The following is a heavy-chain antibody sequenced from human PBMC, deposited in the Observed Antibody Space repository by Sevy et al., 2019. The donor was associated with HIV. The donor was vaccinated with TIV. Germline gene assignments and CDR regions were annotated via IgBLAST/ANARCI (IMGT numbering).Heavy chain of an antibody. CDR1: GGSISSYY. CDR2: IYYSGST. J-gene: IGHJ2*01. Sequence: SETLSLTCTVSGGSISSYYWSWIRQPPGKGLEWIGYIYYSGSTNYNPSLKSRVTISVDTSKNQFSLKLGSVTAADTAVYYCARGYCSGGSCYHYWYFDLWGRGTLVTVSS. D-gene: IGHD2-15*01. CDR3: ARGYCSGGSCYHYWYFDL. V-gene: IGHV4-59*01.